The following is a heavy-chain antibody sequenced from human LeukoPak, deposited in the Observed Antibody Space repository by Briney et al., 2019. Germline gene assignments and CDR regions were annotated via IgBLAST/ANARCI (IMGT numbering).Heavy chain of an antibody. J-gene: IGHJ5*02. CDR2: IYYSGST. CDR3: ARVETVLWFGELDHPMNWFDR. D-gene: IGHD3-10*01. CDR1: GGSISSYY. Sequence: SETLSLTCTVSGGSISSYYWSWIRQPPGKGLEWIGYIYYSGSTNYNPSLKSRVTISVDTSKNQFSLKLSSVTAADTAVYYCARVETVLWFGELDHPMNWFDRWGQGTLVTVSS. V-gene: IGHV4-59*01.